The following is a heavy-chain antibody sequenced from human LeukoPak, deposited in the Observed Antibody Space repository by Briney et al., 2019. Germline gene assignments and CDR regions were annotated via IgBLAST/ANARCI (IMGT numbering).Heavy chain of an antibody. CDR1: GFTFSSYA. V-gene: IGHV3-30-3*01. D-gene: IGHD3-22*01. J-gene: IGHJ4*02. Sequence: GGSLRLSCAASGFTFSSYAMHWVRQAPGKGLEWVAVISYDGSNKYYADSVKGRFTISRGNSKNTLYLQMNSLRAEDTAVYYCARDRRNTMIVVVIEYYFDYWGQGTLVTVSS. CDR3: ARDRRNTMIVVVIEYYFDY. CDR2: ISYDGSNK.